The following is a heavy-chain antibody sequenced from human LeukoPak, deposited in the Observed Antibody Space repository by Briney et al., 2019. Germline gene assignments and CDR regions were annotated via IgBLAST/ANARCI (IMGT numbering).Heavy chain of an antibody. CDR1: GGSISSYY. CDR2: IYYSGST. CDR3: ARDGGYYDSSGYYWSDAFDI. D-gene: IGHD3-22*01. V-gene: IGHV4-59*01. Sequence: SETLSLTCTVSGGSISSYYWSWIRQPPGKRLEWIGYIYYSGSTNYNPSLKSRVTISLDTSKNQFSLKLSSVTAADTAVYYCARDGGYYDSSGYYWSDAFDIWGQGTMVTVSS. J-gene: IGHJ3*02.